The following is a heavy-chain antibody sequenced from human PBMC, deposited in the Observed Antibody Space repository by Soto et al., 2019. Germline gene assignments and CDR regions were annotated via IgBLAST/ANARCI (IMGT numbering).Heavy chain of an antibody. Sequence: PSETLSLTCAVYGGSFSGYYWSWIRQPPGKGLEWIGEINHSGSTNYNPSLKSRVTISVDTSKNQFSLKLSSVTAADTAVYYCAGVDYSRPPALDYWGQGTLVTVSS. J-gene: IGHJ4*02. D-gene: IGHD4-4*01. CDR3: AGVDYSRPPALDY. CDR1: GGSFSGYY. CDR2: INHSGST. V-gene: IGHV4-34*01.